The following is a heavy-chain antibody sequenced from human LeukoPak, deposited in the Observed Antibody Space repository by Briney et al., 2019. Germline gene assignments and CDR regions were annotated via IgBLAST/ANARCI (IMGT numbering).Heavy chain of an antibody. D-gene: IGHD5-24*01. CDR1: GVSFSGYY. CDR3: ARHRDGYSNQAFDY. J-gene: IGHJ4*02. Sequence: SETLSLTCAVYGVSFSGYYWSWIRQPPGKGLEWIGYIYYSGGTSYNPSLKSRVTISVDTSKNQFSLKLSSVTAADTAVYYCARHRDGYSNQAFDYWGQGTLVTVSS. V-gene: IGHV4-59*01. CDR2: IYYSGGT.